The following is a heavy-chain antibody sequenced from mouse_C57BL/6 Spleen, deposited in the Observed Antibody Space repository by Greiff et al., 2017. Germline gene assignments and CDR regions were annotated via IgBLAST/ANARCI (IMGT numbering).Heavy chain of an antibody. V-gene: IGHV1-22*01. J-gene: IGHJ3*01. CDR2: INPNNGGT. Sequence: EVQLQQSGPELVKPGASVKMSCKASGYTFTDYNMHWVKQSHGKSLEWIGYINPNNGGTSYNQKFKGKATLTVNKSSSTAYMELRSLTSEDSAVYYCARPETAQATYWFAYWGQGTLVTVSA. D-gene: IGHD3-2*02. CDR3: ARPETAQATYWFAY. CDR1: GYTFTDYN.